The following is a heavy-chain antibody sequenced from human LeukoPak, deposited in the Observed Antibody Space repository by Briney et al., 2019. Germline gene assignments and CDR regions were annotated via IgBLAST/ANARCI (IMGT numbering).Heavy chain of an antibody. CDR1: GYSISSGYY. CDR2: IYHSGST. CDR3: ASQQLASENYYYYYYMDV. D-gene: IGHD6-13*01. V-gene: IGHV4-38-2*02. J-gene: IGHJ6*03. Sequence: SETLSLTCTVSGYSISSGYYWGWIRQPPGKGLEWIGSIYHSGSTYYNPSLKSRVTISEDTSKNQFSLKLSSVTAADTAVYYCASQQLASENYYYYYYMDVWGKGTTVTVSS.